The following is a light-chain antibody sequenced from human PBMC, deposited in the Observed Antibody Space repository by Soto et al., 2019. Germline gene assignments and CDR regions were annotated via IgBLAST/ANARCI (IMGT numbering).Light chain of an antibody. CDR1: SSDVGGYNY. V-gene: IGLV2-14*01. Sequence: QSVLTQPASVSGSPGQSSTISCTGTSSDVGGYNYVSWYQQHPGKAPKLMMYEVSNRPSGVSNRFSGSKSGNTASLTISGLQAEDEADYYCSSYTSSSTWVFGGGTKLTVL. J-gene: IGLJ3*02. CDR3: SSYTSSSTWV. CDR2: EVS.